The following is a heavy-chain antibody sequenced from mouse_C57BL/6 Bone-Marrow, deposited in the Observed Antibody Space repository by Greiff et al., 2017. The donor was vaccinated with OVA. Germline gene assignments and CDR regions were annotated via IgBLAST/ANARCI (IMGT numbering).Heavy chain of an antibody. Sequence: EVKLVESGPGLVKPSQSLSLTCSVTGYSITSGYYWNWIRQFPGNKLEWMGYISYDGSNNYNPSLKNRISITRDTSKNQFFLKLNSVTTEDTATYYCARLRNYGYFDVWGTGTTVTVSS. CDR3: ARLRNYGYFDV. CDR1: GYSITSGYY. J-gene: IGHJ1*03. V-gene: IGHV3-6*01. CDR2: ISYDGSN.